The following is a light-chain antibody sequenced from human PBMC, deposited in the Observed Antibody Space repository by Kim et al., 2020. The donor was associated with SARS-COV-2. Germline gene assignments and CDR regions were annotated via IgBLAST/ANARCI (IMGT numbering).Light chain of an antibody. V-gene: IGLV1-44*01. Sequence: SELTQPPSASGTPGQRVTISCSGSSSNIGINVVNWYQQLPGTAPKLLIYDSNQRPSGVPDRFSGSKSGTSASLAISGLQSEDEADYFCATWDDSLTGFVLGTGTKVTVL. CDR3: ATWDDSLTGFV. J-gene: IGLJ1*01. CDR2: DSN. CDR1: SSNIGINV.